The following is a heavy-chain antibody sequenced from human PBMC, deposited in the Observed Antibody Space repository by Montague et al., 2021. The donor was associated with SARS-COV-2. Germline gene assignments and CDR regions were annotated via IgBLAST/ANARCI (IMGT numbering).Heavy chain of an antibody. V-gene: IGHV4-59*02. CDR3: ARENTVTTFGGPYYIDS. CDR2: IYDSGST. J-gene: IGHJ4*02. CDR1: GSSVRSYY. D-gene: IGHD4-17*01. Sequence: SETLSLTCIVSGSSVRSYYWNWIRHPPGKGLEWNWYIYDSGSTNYSPSLKSQVTISVDTSKTQFSLKLSSVTAADTAVYYCARENTVTTFGGPYYIDSWGQGTLVTVSA.